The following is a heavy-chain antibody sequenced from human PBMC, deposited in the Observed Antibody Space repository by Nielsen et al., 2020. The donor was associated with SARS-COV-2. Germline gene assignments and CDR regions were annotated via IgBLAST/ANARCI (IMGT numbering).Heavy chain of an antibody. D-gene: IGHD3-16*01. CDR3: AGNPNYGNESIIVS. Sequence: GGSLRLSCAASGFDFSHHGIHWVRQAPDKGMEWVAHRSYEGRNRGYADSVKGRFNISRDNSKNTGFLQMNSLRPADTAFYFCAGNPNYGNESIIVSWGQGTLVSVPS. CDR1: GFDFSHHG. CDR2: RSYEGRNR. V-gene: IGHV3-33*05. J-gene: IGHJ5*01.